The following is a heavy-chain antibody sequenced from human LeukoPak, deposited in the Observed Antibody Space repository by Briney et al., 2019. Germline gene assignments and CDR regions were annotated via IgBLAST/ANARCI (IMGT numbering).Heavy chain of an antibody. D-gene: IGHD6-25*01. CDR1: GFTFSSHW. J-gene: IGHJ4*02. Sequence: GGSLRLSCAASGFTFSSHWMHWVRQAPGRGLVWVSRIKDDGSHTNYADSVKGRFTISRDNAKNTLSLQMNSLRAEDTAVYYCARGSGIITGIDEWGQGTLVTVSS. CDR2: IKDDGSHT. CDR3: ARGSGIITGIDE. V-gene: IGHV3-74*01.